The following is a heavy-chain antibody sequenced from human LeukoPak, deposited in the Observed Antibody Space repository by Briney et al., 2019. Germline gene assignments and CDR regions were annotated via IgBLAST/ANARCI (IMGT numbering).Heavy chain of an antibody. CDR3: ARGDRGNFWSGYYGPPPVDY. J-gene: IGHJ4*02. CDR2: INSDGSST. Sequence: GGSLRLSCAASGFTFSSYWMHWVRQAPGKGLVWVSRINSDGSSTSYADSVKGRFTISRDNAKNTLYLQMNSLRAEDTAVYYCARGDRGNFWSGYYGPPPVDYWGQGTLVTVSS. V-gene: IGHV3-74*01. CDR1: GFTFSSYW. D-gene: IGHD3-3*01.